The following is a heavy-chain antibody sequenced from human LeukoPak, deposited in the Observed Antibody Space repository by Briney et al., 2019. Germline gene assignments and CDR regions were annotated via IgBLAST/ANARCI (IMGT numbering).Heavy chain of an antibody. V-gene: IGHV3-66*01. CDR1: GFTVSSSY. CDR2: ICSDGAT. D-gene: IGHD6-13*01. CDR3: VRGVGVSRFNYLDS. J-gene: IGHJ4*02. Sequence: GGSLRLSCAASGFTVSSSYLSWVRQAPGKGLEWVSVICSDGATFYADSVKGRFIISRDSSKNTLYLQMNSLRAEDTAVYYCVRGVGVSRFNYLDSWGQGTLVIVSS.